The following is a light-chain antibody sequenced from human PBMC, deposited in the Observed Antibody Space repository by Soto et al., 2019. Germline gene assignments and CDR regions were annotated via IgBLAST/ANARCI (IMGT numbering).Light chain of an antibody. Sequence: DIQLSQSPSLLSASIGYRVTITCRASQDLDNYLAWYRQTPGEAPKRLIYGAYTLQSGVPRSFSGAGSGTEFSLTISSLQPEDFAIYYCQQLNGSPPITFGQGTRVDMK. J-gene: IGKJ5*01. CDR2: GAY. CDR1: QDLDNY. V-gene: IGKV1-9*01. CDR3: QQLNGSPPIT.